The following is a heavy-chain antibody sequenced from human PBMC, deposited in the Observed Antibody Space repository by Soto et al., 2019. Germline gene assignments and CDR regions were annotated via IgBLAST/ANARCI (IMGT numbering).Heavy chain of an antibody. D-gene: IGHD5-12*01. J-gene: IGHJ4*02. CDR1: GFSLSTSGVG. V-gene: IGHV2-5*02. CDR3: AHRRINSGYSGDYFDY. Sequence: QITLKESGPTLVKPTQTLTLTCTFSGFSLSTSGVGVGWIRQPPGKALEWLALIYWDDDKRYSPSLKSRLTIPKDTSKNQVVLTMTDMDPVDTATYYCAHRRINSGYSGDYFDYWGQGTLVTVSS. CDR2: IYWDDDK.